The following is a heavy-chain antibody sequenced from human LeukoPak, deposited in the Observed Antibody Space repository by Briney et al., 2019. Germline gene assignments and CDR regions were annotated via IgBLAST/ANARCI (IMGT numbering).Heavy chain of an antibody. CDR1: GFTSSDYY. CDR3: ARDVGATTSATFDL. J-gene: IGHJ3*01. D-gene: IGHD1-26*01. Sequence: PGGSLRLSCDASGFTSSDYYMTWIRQAPGKGLEWISYITSSGTSTYYPVSVRGRFTISRDNARNSVYLQMKYLRADDTAVYYCARDVGATTSATFDLWGQGTMVTVSS. CDR2: ITSSGTST. V-gene: IGHV3-11*01.